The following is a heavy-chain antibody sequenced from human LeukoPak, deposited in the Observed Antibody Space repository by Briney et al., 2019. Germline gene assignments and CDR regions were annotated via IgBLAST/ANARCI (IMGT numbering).Heavy chain of an antibody. CDR3: AAYGDYVGDY. CDR2: ISWNSGSI. CDR1: GFTFDDYA. D-gene: IGHD4-17*01. V-gene: IGHV3-9*01. J-gene: IGHJ4*02. Sequence: GGSLRLSCAASGFTFDDYAMHWVRQAPGKGLEWVSGISWNSGSIGYADSVKGRFTISRDNAKNSLYLQMNSLRAEDTALYYCAAYGDYVGDYWGQGTLVTVSS.